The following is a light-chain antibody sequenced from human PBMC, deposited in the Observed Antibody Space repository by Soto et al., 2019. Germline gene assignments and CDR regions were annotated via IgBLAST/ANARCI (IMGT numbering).Light chain of an antibody. V-gene: IGLV2-14*01. CDR3: SSYTSSSTLGV. CDR2: DVS. J-gene: IGLJ2*01. CDR1: SSDVGGYNY. Sequence: QSALTQPASVSGSPGQSITISCTGTSSDVGGYNYVSWYQQHPGKAPKLMIYDVSNRPSGVSNRFSGSTSGNTASLTISGLQAPDEADYYCSSYTSSSTLGVFGGGTKVTVL.